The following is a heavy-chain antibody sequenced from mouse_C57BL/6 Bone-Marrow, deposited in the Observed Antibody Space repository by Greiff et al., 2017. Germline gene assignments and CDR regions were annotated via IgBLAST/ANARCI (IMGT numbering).Heavy chain of an antibody. V-gene: IGHV5-17*01. CDR2: ISSGSSTI. D-gene: IGHD4-1*02. CDR3: ARQLGPDWYFDV. J-gene: IGHJ1*03. Sequence: EVQVVESGGGLVKPGGSLKLSCAASGFTFSDYGMHWVRQAPEKGLEWVAYISSGSSTIYYADTVKGRFTISRDNAKNTLFLQMTSLRSEDTAMYYCARQLGPDWYFDVWGTGATVTVST. CDR1: GFTFSDYG.